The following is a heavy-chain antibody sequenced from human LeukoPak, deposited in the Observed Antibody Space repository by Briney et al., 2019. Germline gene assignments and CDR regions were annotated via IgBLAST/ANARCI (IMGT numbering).Heavy chain of an antibody. D-gene: IGHD1-26*01. CDR1: GYTFTSYG. J-gene: IGHJ6*03. CDR2: IIPIFGTA. V-gene: IGHV1-69*13. CDR3: ARTRYGGSYYYNYYYYMDV. Sequence: ASVKVSCKASGYTFTSYGISWVRQAPGQGLEWMGGIIPIFGTANYAQKFQGRVTITADESTSTAYMELSSLRSEDTAVYYCARTRYGGSYYYNYYYYMDVWGKGTTVTISS.